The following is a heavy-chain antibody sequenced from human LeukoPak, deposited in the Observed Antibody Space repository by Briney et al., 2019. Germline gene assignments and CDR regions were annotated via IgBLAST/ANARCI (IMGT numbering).Heavy chain of an antibody. CDR2: INSDGSST. D-gene: IGHD2-15*01. J-gene: IGHJ5*02. CDR3: ARGLLGKYNWFDP. CDR1: GFTFSSYW. V-gene: IGHV3-74*01. Sequence: GGSLRLSCAASGFTFSSYWMHWVRQAPGKGLVWVSRINSDGSSTSYADSVKGRFTIPRDNAKNTLYLQMNSLRAEDTAVYYCARGLLGKYNWFDPWGQGTLVTVSS.